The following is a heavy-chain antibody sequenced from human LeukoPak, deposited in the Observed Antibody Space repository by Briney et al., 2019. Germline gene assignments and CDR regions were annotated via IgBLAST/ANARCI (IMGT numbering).Heavy chain of an antibody. CDR2: ISYDGSNK. CDR1: GFTFSSSA. CDR3: ARDSSGWYGEYFQH. Sequence: PGGSLRLSCAASGFTFSSSAMHWVRQAPGKGLEWVAVISYDGSNKYYADSVKGRFTISRDNSKNTLYLQMSSLRAEDTAVYYCARDSSGWYGEYFQHWGQGTLVTVSS. V-gene: IGHV3-30-3*01. D-gene: IGHD6-19*01. J-gene: IGHJ1*01.